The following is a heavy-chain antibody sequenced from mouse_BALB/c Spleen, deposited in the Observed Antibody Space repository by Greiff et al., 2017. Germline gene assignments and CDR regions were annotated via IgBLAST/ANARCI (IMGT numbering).Heavy chain of an antibody. J-gene: IGHJ2*01. Sequence: EVQRVESGGGLVKPGGSLKLSCAASGFAFSSYDMSWVRQTPEKRLEWVAYISSGGGSTYYPDTVKGRFTISRDNAKNTLYLQMSSLKSEDTAMYYCARHVYGSRGGDFDYWGQGTTLTVSS. V-gene: IGHV5-12-1*01. D-gene: IGHD1-1*01. CDR1: GFAFSSYD. CDR2: ISSGGGST. CDR3: ARHVYGSRGGDFDY.